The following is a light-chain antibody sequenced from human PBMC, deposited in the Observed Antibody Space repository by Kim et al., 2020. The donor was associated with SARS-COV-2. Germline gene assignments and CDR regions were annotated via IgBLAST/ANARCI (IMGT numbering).Light chain of an antibody. J-gene: IGKJ4*01. Sequence: PEEAATLSCRASHSIGINLAWYPLTRGQAPRHLIYDAAVRATGSPDKFSGSGSGTDFTLTISSLDPEDFAIYFCQQHRKWPPAPSFGGGTKVDIK. CDR3: QQHRKWPPAPS. CDR2: DAA. CDR1: HSIGIN. V-gene: IGKV3-11*01.